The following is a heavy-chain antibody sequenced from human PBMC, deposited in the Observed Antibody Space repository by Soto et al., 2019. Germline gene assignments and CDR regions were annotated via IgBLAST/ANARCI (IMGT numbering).Heavy chain of an antibody. V-gene: IGHV1-46*01. Sequence: ASVKVSCKASGYTFTSYAMHWVRQAPGQRLEWMGWINPSGGSTSYAQKFQGRVTMTRDTSTSTVYMELSSLRSEDTAVYYCARDPPHYDSSGPGSVPFDYWGQGTLVTVSS. CDR1: GYTFTSYA. D-gene: IGHD3-22*01. J-gene: IGHJ4*02. CDR3: ARDPPHYDSSGPGSVPFDY. CDR2: INPSGGST.